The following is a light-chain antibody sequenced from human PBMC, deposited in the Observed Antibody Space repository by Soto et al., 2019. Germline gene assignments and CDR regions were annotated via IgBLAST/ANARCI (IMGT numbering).Light chain of an antibody. CDR2: DVS. Sequence: QSALTQPRSVSGSPGQSVTISCTGTSSDVGGYNYVSWYQQHPGKAPKLMIYDVSKRPSGVPDRFSGSKSGNTASLTISGLQAEDEADYYCCSYAGSYTFEGGVVFGGGTKLTVL. V-gene: IGLV2-11*01. J-gene: IGLJ2*01. CDR3: CSYAGSYTFEGGVV. CDR1: SSDVGGYNY.